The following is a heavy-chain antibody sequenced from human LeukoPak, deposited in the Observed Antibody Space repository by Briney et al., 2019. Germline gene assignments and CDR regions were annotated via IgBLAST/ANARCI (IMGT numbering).Heavy chain of an antibody. V-gene: IGHV3-30*02. CDR1: GFNFNNFA. CDR2: IRDDGSNK. CDR3: AKGGLGIGSWFDP. D-gene: IGHD3/OR15-3a*01. Sequence: GGSLRLSCAASGFNFNNFAMSWVRQAPGKGLEWVAFIRDDGSNKYYADSVKGRFTISRDKSKNTLYLQVNRLRVDDTAVYYCAKGGLGIGSWFDPWGRGTLVTVSS. J-gene: IGHJ5*02.